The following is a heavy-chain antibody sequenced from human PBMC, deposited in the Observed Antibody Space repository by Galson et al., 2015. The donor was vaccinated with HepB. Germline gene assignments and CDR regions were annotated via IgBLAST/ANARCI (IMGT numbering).Heavy chain of an antibody. CDR3: AREFVVLWFGGPKNYGMDV. V-gene: IGHV3-21*04. CDR1: GFTFSSQA. Sequence: SLRLSCAASGFTFSSQAMSWVRQGPGKGLEWVSSISSAGINTYYADSVKGRFTISRDNAKNSLYLQMNSLRAEDTAVYYCAREFVVLWFGGPKNYGMDVWGQGTTVTVSS. J-gene: IGHJ6*02. CDR2: ISSAGINT. D-gene: IGHD3-10*01.